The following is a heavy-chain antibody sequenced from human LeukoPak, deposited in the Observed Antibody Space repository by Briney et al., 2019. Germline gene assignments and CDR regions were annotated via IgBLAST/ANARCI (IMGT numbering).Heavy chain of an antibody. J-gene: IGHJ4*02. D-gene: IGHD2-15*01. CDR1: GFIFSDYW. CDR2: IRDDGDDA. Sequence: GGSLRLSCAASGFIFSDYWMSWVRQAPGKGLEWVANIRDDGDDAYYGDSVKGRFTISRDNAKKSLFLQMNSLRAEDTAVYYCTGGPGYWGQGTLVTVSS. CDR3: TGGPGY. V-gene: IGHV3-7*01.